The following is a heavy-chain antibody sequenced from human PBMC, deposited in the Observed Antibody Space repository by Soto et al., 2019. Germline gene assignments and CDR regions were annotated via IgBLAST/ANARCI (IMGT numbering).Heavy chain of an antibody. D-gene: IGHD2-15*01. J-gene: IGHJ6*03. CDR1: GFTFSSYW. V-gene: IGHV3-74*01. Sequence: PGGSLRLSCAASGFTFSSYWMHWVRQAPGKGLVWVSRINSDGSSTSYADSVKGRFTISRDNAKNTLYLQMNSLRAEDTAVYYYEREALLYCSGGSCYGSPYYTAFWGKGTTVPVSS. CDR3: EREALLYCSGGSCYGSPYYTAF. CDR2: INSDGSST.